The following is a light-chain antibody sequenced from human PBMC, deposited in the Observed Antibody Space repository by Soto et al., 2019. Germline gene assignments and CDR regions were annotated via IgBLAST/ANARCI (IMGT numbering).Light chain of an antibody. V-gene: IGKV3-20*01. CDR2: GAS. CDR1: QSVSSSY. J-gene: IGKJ1*01. CDR3: QQYGNSPTT. Sequence: EIVLTQSPGTLSLSPGERATLSCRASQSVSSSYLAWYQQKPGQAPRLLIYGASSRATGIPDRFSGSGSGSDFTLTISRLEPEDFAVYYWQQYGNSPTTFGQGTKVEIK.